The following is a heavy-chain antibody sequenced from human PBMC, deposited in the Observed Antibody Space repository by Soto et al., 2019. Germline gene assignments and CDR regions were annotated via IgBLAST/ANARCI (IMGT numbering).Heavy chain of an antibody. D-gene: IGHD3-10*01. CDR1: GGTFSSYT. Sequence: QVQLVQSGAEVKKPGSSVKVSCKASGGTFSSYTISWVRQASGQGLEWMGRIIPILGIANYAQKFQGRVTITADKSMSTAYMELSSLRSEDTAVYYCAVVRGVTGFDYWGQGTLVTVSS. V-gene: IGHV1-69*02. CDR3: AVVRGVTGFDY. J-gene: IGHJ4*02. CDR2: IIPILGIA.